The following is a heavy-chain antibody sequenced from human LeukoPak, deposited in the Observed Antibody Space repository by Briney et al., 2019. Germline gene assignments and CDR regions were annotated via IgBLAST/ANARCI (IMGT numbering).Heavy chain of an antibody. D-gene: IGHD6-19*01. Sequence: PGGSLRLSCAASGFTFSSYAMSRVRQAPGKGLEWVSAISASGSGTYYADSVKGRFTISRDNSKNTLYLQMSSLRAEDTAVYYCARYRGAGTAYFDYWGQGTLVTVSS. CDR1: GFTFSSYA. J-gene: IGHJ4*02. CDR2: ISASGSGT. CDR3: ARYRGAGTAYFDY. V-gene: IGHV3-23*01.